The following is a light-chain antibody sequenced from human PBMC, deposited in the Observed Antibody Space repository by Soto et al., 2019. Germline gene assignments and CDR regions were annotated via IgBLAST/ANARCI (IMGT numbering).Light chain of an antibody. V-gene: IGLV2-8*01. CDR1: RSDIGAYEF. J-gene: IGLJ1*01. CDR2: EVV. Sequence: QSALTQPPSASGSPGQSVTISCTGTRSDIGAYEFVSCYQHHPGKAPKLIIYEVVQRPSGVPDRFSGSKSGNTASLTVSGLQAADEADYYCKSYAGSNTYVFGTGTKVTVL. CDR3: KSYAGSNTYV.